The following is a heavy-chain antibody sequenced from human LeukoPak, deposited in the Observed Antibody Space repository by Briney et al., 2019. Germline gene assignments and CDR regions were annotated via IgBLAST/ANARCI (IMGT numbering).Heavy chain of an antibody. J-gene: IGHJ4*02. V-gene: IGHV3-30*18. CDR1: GFPFSTYG. D-gene: IGHD5-18*01. CDR2: ISYDGSNK. CDR3: AKDGTSGYSYGYFEY. Sequence: GGSLRLSCAASGFPFSTYGMHWVRQAPGKGLEWVAVISYDGSNKDYADSVKGRFAISRDNSKNTLYVQMNSLRAEDTAVYYCAKDGTSGYSYGYFEYWGRGTLVTVSS.